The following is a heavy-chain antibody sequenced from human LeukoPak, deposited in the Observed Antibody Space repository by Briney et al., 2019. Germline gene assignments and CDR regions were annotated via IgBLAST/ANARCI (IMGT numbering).Heavy chain of an antibody. CDR1: GYTFTSYG. CDR2: ISAYNGNT. Sequence: GASVKVSCKASGYTFTSYGISWVRQAPGQGLEWMGWISAYNGNTNYAQKLQGRVTMTTDTSTSTAYMELRSLRSDDTAVYYCARERKPGRHYSSSWYRIDYWGQGTLVTVSS. CDR3: ARERKPGRHYSSSWYRIDY. V-gene: IGHV1-18*01. J-gene: IGHJ4*02. D-gene: IGHD6-13*01.